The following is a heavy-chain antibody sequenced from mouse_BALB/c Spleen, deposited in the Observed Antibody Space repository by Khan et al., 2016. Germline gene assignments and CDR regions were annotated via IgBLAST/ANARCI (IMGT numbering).Heavy chain of an antibody. J-gene: IGHJ4*01. CDR1: GYAFTNYL. CDR3: ARYDGYYYAMNC. V-gene: IGHV1-54*01. D-gene: IGHD2-3*01. CDR2: INHGSGGT. Sequence: QVQLQQSGAELVRPGTSVKVSCKASGYAFTNYLIEWVKQRHGKGLEWIGVINHGSGGTNYTEKFKGKATLTADKSSSTAYMQLSSRTSDDSAVYFCARYDGYYYAMNCWVQGTSVTVSS.